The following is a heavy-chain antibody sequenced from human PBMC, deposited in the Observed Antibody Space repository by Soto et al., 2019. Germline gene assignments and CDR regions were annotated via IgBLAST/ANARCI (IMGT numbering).Heavy chain of an antibody. CDR2: IYYSGST. Sequence: SETLSLTCTVSGGSISSYYWSWIRQPPGKGLEWIGYIYYSGSTNYNPSLKSRVTISVDTSKNQFSLKLSSVTAADTAVYYCARDGDNWNDGGFDPWGQGTLVTV. J-gene: IGHJ5*02. D-gene: IGHD1-1*01. CDR3: ARDGDNWNDGGFDP. CDR1: GGSISSYY. V-gene: IGHV4-59*01.